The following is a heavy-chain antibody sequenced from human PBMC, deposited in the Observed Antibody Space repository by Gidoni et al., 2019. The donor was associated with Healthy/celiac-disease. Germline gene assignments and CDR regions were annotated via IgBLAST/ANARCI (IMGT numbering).Heavy chain of an antibody. J-gene: IGHJ6*02. Sequence: QVQLVASGGGVVQPGRSLRLSCAAAGFTFSSYGMTWVRPAPGKGLELVAVISDDGSNKYYADSVKGRFTISRDNAKNTLYLQMNSLRAEDTAVYYCAKDRHSSGWYEVEYYYYGMDVWGQGTTVTVSS. D-gene: IGHD6-19*01. CDR1: GFTFSSYG. V-gene: IGHV3-30*18. CDR3: AKDRHSSGWYEVEYYYYGMDV. CDR2: ISDDGSNK.